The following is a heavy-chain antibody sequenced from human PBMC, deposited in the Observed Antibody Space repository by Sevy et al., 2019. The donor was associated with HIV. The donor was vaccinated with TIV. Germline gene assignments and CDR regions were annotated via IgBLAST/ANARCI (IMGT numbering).Heavy chain of an antibody. J-gene: IGHJ3*02. Sequence: GGSLRLSCAASGFTFSSYSMNWVRQAPGKGLEWVSYISSSSSTIYYADSVKGRFTISRDNAKNSLYLQMNSLRDEDTAVYYCGGDGCYDYVWGSYRCRDAFDIWGQGTMVTVSS. CDR2: ISSSSSTI. D-gene: IGHD3-16*02. CDR3: GGDGCYDYVWGSYRCRDAFDI. V-gene: IGHV3-48*02. CDR1: GFTFSSYS.